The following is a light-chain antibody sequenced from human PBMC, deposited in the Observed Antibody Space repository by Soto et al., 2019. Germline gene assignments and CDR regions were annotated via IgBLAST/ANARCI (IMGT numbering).Light chain of an antibody. CDR3: QQYGSSPWA. J-gene: IGKJ1*01. CDR2: TAS. CDR1: QSVSSN. V-gene: IGKV3-20*01. Sequence: EIVMTQSPATLSVSPGERATLSCRASQSVSSNLAWYQQKPGRAPRLLIYTASTRATDIPDRFSGSGSGTDFTLTISRLEPEDVAVYYCQQYGSSPWAFGQGTKVDI.